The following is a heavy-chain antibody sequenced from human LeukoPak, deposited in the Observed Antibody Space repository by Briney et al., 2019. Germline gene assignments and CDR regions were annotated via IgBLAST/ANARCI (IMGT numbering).Heavy chain of an antibody. CDR1: GYTFTSYD. CDR2: MNPNSGNT. Sequence: ASVKVSCKASGYTFTSYDINWVRQATGQGLEWMGWMNPNSGNTGYAQKFQGRVTITRNTSISTAYMELSSLRSEDTAVYYCSTKDYDILTGRNYYYYYYMDVWGKGTTVTVSS. D-gene: IGHD3-9*01. CDR3: STKDYDILTGRNYYYYYYMDV. V-gene: IGHV1-8*03. J-gene: IGHJ6*03.